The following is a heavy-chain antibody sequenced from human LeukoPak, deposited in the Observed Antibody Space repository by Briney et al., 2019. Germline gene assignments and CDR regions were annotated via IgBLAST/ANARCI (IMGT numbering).Heavy chain of an antibody. V-gene: IGHV1-18*01. CDR3: ARGGRSTIFGVARGMDV. D-gene: IGHD3-3*01. Sequence: ASVKVSCKASGYTFTSYGISWVRQAPGQGLEWMGWISAYNGNTNYAQKLQGRVTMTTDTSTSTAYMELRSLRSDDTAVYYCARGGRSTIFGVARGMDVWGQGTTVTVSS. CDR1: GYTFTSYG. J-gene: IGHJ6*02. CDR2: ISAYNGNT.